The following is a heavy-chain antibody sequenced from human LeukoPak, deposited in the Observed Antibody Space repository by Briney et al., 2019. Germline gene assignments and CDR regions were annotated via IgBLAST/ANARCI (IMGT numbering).Heavy chain of an antibody. V-gene: IGHV1-18*01. CDR1: GYIFISYG. CDR3: ARGPLLGYYDY. Sequence: ASVKVSCKASGYIFISYGITWVRQAPGQGLEWMGWISPNNGNTNYAQKFQGRVTMTTDTSTGTTYMELRSLRADDTAVYYCARGPLLGYYDYWGQGTLVTVSS. J-gene: IGHJ4*02. D-gene: IGHD2/OR15-2a*01. CDR2: ISPNNGNT.